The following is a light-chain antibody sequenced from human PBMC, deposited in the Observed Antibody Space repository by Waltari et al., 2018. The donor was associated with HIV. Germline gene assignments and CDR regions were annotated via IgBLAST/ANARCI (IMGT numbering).Light chain of an antibody. V-gene: IGLV1-51*01. Sequence: QSVLTQPPSVSAAPGQKVTISCSGSSSNIGDNYVSWYQPLPGTAPKLLISDNNLRPSGIPDRFSGAKSGTSATLDITGLQTGDEANYYCGTWDSSLSAVVFGGGTKLTVL. CDR1: SSNIGDNY. J-gene: IGLJ2*01. CDR3: GTWDSSLSAVV. CDR2: DNN.